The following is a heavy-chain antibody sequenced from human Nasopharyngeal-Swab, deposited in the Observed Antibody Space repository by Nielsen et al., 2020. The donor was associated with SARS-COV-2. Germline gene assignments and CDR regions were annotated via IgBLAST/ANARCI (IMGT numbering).Heavy chain of an antibody. CDR3: ARHLYNWNYYNYAMDV. CDR2: IYYSGST. J-gene: IGHJ6*02. CDR1: GGSISSYY. Sequence: SETLSLTCTVSGGSISSYYWSWIRQPPGKGLEWIGYIYYSGSTTYNPSLKSRVTISVDTSKNQFSLKLTSVTAADTAVYYCARHLYNWNYYNYAMDVWGQGTTVTVSS. D-gene: IGHD1-20*01. V-gene: IGHV4-59*13.